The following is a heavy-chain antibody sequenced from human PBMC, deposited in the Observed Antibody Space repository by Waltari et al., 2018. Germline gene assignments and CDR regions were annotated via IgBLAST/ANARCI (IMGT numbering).Heavy chain of an antibody. CDR2: LNHSGST. CDR3: ARRPRRVGATTHGKFDY. CDR1: GGSFSGYY. J-gene: IGHJ4*02. V-gene: IGHV4-34*01. Sequence: QVQLQQWGAGLLKPSETLSLTCAVYGGSFSGYYWSWIRQPPGKGLEWLGELNHSGSTISNPPLKSRVTVSVAPSKIQCSLKLGSVTAADTAVYYCARRPRRVGATTHGKFDYWGQGTLVTVSS. D-gene: IGHD1-26*01.